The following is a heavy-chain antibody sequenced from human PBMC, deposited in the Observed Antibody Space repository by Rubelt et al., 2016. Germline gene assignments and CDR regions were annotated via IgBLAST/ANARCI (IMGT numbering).Heavy chain of an antibody. J-gene: IGHJ4*02. CDR2: IYYSGST. D-gene: IGHD1-26*01. CDR3: VRTGRVGRVVDY. Sequence: QLQLQESGPGLVKPSETLSLTCTVSGGSISSSSYYWGWIRQPPGKGLEWIGSIYYSGSTYYNPSLKSRVTISVDTSKNQVSLKLSSVTAADTAGYYCVRTGRVGRVVDYWGQGTLVTVSS. V-gene: IGHV4-39*01. CDR1: GGSISSSSYY.